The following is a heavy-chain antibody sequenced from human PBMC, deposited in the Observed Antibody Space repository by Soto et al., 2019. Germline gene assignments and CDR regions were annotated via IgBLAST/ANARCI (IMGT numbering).Heavy chain of an antibody. D-gene: IGHD3-3*01. CDR3: ATLGHYDFWSGFRKGNWFDP. CDR2: INHSGST. V-gene: IGHV4-34*01. Sequence: QVQLQQWGAGLLKPSETVSLTCAVYGGSFIGYYGTWIRQPPGKGLDWIGEINHSGSTNYNPSLKSRVTISADTSKNQFSLRLSSVTAADTAVYYCATLGHYDFWSGFRKGNWFDPWGQGTLVTVSS. J-gene: IGHJ5*02. CDR1: GGSFIGYY.